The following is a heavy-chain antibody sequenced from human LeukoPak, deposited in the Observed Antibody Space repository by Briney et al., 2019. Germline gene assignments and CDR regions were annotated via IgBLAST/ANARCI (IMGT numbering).Heavy chain of an antibody. V-gene: IGHV3-33*01. CDR2: KWYNXSNK. D-gene: IGHD4-17*01. CDR3: SRGGYGDYNNWFDP. Sequence: GGSLRLSCAASXXXXXXXXXXXVXXXXXXXXXXXXXKWYNXSNKYYAESVKGRFTISRDNSKNMLYLQLNSLRAEDTAVYYCSRGGYGDYNNWFDPWGQGTLVIVSS. CDR1: XXXXXXXX. J-gene: IGHJ5*02.